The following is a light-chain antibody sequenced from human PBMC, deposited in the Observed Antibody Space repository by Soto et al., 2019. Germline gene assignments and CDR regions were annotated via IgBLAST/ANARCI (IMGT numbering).Light chain of an antibody. CDR2: GAS. CDR3: QHYDASQWT. J-gene: IGKJ1*01. CDR1: QSVTSKY. V-gene: IGKV3-20*01. Sequence: EIVLTQSPGTLSLAPGERATLSCRASQSVTSKYFSWYRQKPGQAPRLLIYGASSRATGIPDRFSGSGSGTDFTLSISRLEPEDFAVYYCQHYDASQWTFGQGTKVDIK.